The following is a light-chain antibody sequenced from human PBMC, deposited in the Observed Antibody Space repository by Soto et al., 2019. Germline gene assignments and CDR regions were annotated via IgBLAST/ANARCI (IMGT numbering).Light chain of an antibody. Sequence: EEVMTQSPDTLSVSPGERVTLSCRASQSVFSNLAWYQQKPGQAPRLLIYEASTRAAGIPARFSGSGSGTDFTLTINSLQSEDFAVYYCQQYSNWPLTFGGGTKVEIK. CDR2: EAS. CDR1: QSVFSN. V-gene: IGKV3-15*01. J-gene: IGKJ4*01. CDR3: QQYSNWPLT.